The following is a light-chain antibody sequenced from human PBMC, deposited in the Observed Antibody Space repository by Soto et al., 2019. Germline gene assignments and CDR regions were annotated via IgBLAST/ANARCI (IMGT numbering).Light chain of an antibody. CDR3: HVWDISVDQVV. CDR1: NIGSKS. J-gene: IGLJ2*01. Sequence: SYELTQPPSVSVAPGQTATFTCGADNIGSKSVHWYQKKPGQAPLLVVFADSDRPPGIPARFSAFNSGNTAILTISMVEDGDEADYYCHVWDISVDQVVFGGGTKLTVL. CDR2: ADS. V-gene: IGLV3-21*02.